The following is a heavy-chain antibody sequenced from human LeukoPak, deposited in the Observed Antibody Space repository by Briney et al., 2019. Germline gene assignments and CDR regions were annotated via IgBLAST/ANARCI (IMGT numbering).Heavy chain of an antibody. CDR1: GGSISSSSYY. Sequence: SETLSLTCTVSGGSISSSSYYWGWIRQPPGKGLEWIGSIYYSGSTYYNPSLKSRVTISVDTSKNQFSLKLSSVTAADTAVYYCARRTLGDYGSGSYQLYYYYYMDVWGKGTTVTISS. CDR2: IYYSGST. V-gene: IGHV4-39*01. CDR3: ARRTLGDYGSGSYQLYYYYYMDV. J-gene: IGHJ6*03. D-gene: IGHD3-10*01.